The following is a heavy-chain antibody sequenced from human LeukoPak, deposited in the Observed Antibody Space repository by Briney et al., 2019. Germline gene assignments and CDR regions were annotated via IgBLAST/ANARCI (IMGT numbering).Heavy chain of an antibody. D-gene: IGHD2-2*01. J-gene: IGHJ4*02. CDR1: GFTFRSHW. V-gene: IGHV3-74*01. CDR3: ARGTATPAGIDF. Sequence: GGSLRLSCAPSGFTFRSHWMHWVRHAPGGGLVWVSLIDTDGRSITYGDPAKGRFTVSRDSATLFLQMTSLRVEDTAIYYCARGTATPAGIDFWGQGTLVTVSS. CDR2: IDTDGRSI.